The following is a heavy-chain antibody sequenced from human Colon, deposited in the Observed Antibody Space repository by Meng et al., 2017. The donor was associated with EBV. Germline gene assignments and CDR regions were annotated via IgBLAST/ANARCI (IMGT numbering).Heavy chain of an antibody. D-gene: IGHD1-26*01. CDR2: IDDSGST. CDR1: GVSISSNIR. V-gene: IGHV4-4*02. J-gene: IGHJ4*02. Sequence: VHLQESGPGLVKPSGTLSLTCGVSGVSISSNIRWTWVRQPPGKGLEWIGDIDDSGSTNYNPSLNNRISISLDKSKNHFSLKVNSVTAADTAVYYCARGKQDAWELLAYWGQGALVTVSS. CDR3: ARGKQDAWELLAY.